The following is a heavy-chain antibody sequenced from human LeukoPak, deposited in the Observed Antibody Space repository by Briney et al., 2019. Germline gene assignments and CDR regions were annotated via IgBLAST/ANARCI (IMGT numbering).Heavy chain of an antibody. CDR1: GYSFTDYY. D-gene: IGHD4-17*01. J-gene: IGHJ4*02. V-gene: IGHV1-2*02. CDR2: INPHSGGT. Sequence: GASVKVSCKASGYSFTDYYMHWMRQAPGQGLEWMGWINPHSGGTNYAQKFQGRVTMTKDTSISTAYMELSRLRSDDTAVYSCATRPDYEYYFDYWGQGTLVTVSS. CDR3: ATRPDYEYYFDY.